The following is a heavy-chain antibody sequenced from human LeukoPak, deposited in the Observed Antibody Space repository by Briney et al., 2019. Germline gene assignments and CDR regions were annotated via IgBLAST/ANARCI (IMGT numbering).Heavy chain of an antibody. V-gene: IGHV2-70*04. CDR1: GFSLSTSGMR. CDR3: ARTLVVDFWSGGSGDYFDY. CDR2: IDWDDDK. D-gene: IGHD3-3*01. J-gene: IGHJ4*02. Sequence: SGPTLVNPTPTLTLTCTFSGFSLSTSGMRVSWIRQPPGKALEWLALIDWDDDKFYITSVKTRLTISKDTSKNQVVLTMTNMDPVDTATYCCARTLVVDFWSGGSGDYFDYWGQGTLVTVSS.